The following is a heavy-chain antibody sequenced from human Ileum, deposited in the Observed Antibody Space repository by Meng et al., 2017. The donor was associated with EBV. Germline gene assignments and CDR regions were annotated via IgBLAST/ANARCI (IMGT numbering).Heavy chain of an antibody. CDR2: ISYDGSTK. J-gene: IGHJ4*02. CDR3: AKEEVSRRFDY. CDR1: GFTFSDAW. V-gene: IGHV3-30*18. D-gene: IGHD5/OR15-5a*01. Sequence: VQLVDAGGVLGKRGGSLRLSCTVSGFTFSDAWMSWVCQAPGKGLEWVAVISYDGSTKYYVDSVKGRFTISRDNSKSTLYLQMNSLRDEDTAVYYCAKEEVSRRFDYWGQGTLVTVSS.